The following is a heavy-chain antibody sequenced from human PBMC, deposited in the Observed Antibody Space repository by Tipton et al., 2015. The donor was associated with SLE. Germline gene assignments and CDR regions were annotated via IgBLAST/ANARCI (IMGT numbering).Heavy chain of an antibody. V-gene: IGHV4-61*09. J-gene: IGHJ6*04. D-gene: IGHD6-13*01. CDR2: IYTSGST. CDR3: AGRFSSSWFYYYGMDV. Sequence: TLSLTCTVSGGSISSGDYYWSWIRQPAGKGLEWIGYIYTSGSTNYNPSLKSRVTISVDTSKNQFSLKLSSVTAADTAVYYCAGRFSSSWFYYYGMDVWGKGITVTVSS. CDR1: GGSISSGDYY.